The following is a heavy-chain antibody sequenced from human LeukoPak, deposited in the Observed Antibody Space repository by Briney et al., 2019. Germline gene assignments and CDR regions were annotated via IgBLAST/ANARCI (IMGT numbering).Heavy chain of an antibody. Sequence: GGSLRLSFAASGFTFSSYAMAWVRQSTGKGLEWVSCITGDGEYTYHTDSVKGRFTISRDNSKNTLYVQMNSLRAEDTAVYYCAKVTLGSCSGGSCYPLDYWGQGTLVTVSS. V-gene: IGHV3-23*01. CDR1: GFTFSSYA. J-gene: IGHJ4*02. CDR3: AKVTLGSCSGGSCYPLDY. CDR2: ITGDGEYT. D-gene: IGHD2-15*01.